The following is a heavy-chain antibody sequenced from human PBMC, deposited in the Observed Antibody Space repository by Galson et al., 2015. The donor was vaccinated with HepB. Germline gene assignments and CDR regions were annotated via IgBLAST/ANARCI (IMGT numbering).Heavy chain of an antibody. J-gene: IGHJ4*02. CDR3: ARDPGGEYFDY. CDR1: GFTFSRYA. Sequence: SLRLSCAASGFTFSRYAIDWVRQAPGKGLEWVACISSSSSHIYYADSVKGRFTISRDNAKNSLYLQMTSLRAEDTAVYYCARDPGGEYFDYWGQGTLVTVSS. D-gene: IGHD6-25*01. CDR2: ISSSSSHI. V-gene: IGHV3-21*01.